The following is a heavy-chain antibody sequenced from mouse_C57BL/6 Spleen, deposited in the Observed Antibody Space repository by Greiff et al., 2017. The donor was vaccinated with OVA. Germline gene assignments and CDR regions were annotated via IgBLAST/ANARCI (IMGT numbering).Heavy chain of an antibody. CDR3: ARRGYYLYFDY. J-gene: IGHJ2*01. CDR2: IDPSDSYT. D-gene: IGHD1-1*01. CDR1: GYTFTSYW. V-gene: IGHV1-59*01. Sequence: QVQLQQPGAELVRPGTSVKLSCKASGYTFTSYWMHWVKQRPGQGLEWIGVIDPSDSYTNYNQQFKGKATLTVDTSYSTAYMQLSSLTSEYSAVYYCARRGYYLYFDYWGQGTTLTVSS.